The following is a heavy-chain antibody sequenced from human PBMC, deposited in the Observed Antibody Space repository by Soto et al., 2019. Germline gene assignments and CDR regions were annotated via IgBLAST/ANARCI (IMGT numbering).Heavy chain of an antibody. CDR1: GGSFSGYY. CDR3: ATRITVFGLLIPPFDP. CDR2: INDTGGT. D-gene: IGHD3-3*01. Sequence: PSETLSLTCAVYGGSFSGYYWSWIRQPPGKGLEWIGEINDTGGTHYNPSLKSRVTMSVDTSKNQFSLRLSSVTAADTAIYYCATRITVFGLLIPPFDPWGQGTQVTVSS. J-gene: IGHJ5*02. V-gene: IGHV4-34*01.